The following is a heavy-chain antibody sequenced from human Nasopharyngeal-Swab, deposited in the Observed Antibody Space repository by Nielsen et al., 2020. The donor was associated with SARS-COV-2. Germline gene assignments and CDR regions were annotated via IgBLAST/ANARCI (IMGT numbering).Heavy chain of an antibody. D-gene: IGHD3-22*01. Sequence: WSRQPPGQGLEWIGYIYHTGTTNYNPSLKSRVIISIDTSKNQFSVKLSSVTAADTAVYYCAVILYESSGYWVDYWGQGTLVTVSS. V-gene: IGHV4-59*01. CDR3: AVILYESSGYWVDY. CDR2: IYHTGTT. J-gene: IGHJ4*02.